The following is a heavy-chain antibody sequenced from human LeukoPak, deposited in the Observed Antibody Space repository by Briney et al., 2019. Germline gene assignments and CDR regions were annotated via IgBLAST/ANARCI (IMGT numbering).Heavy chain of an antibody. CDR2: IRQDGSDK. D-gene: IGHD6-13*01. CDR1: GFTFSSSC. Sequence: GGSLRLSCAASGFTFSSSCMNWVRQRPGKGLEWVANIRQDGSDKYYVDSVKGRFTISIDNANNSLYLQMNHLRPEDTALYYFARDRGQLITNYYFESCGQGALVTVSS. V-gene: IGHV3-7*01. J-gene: IGHJ4*02. CDR3: ARDRGQLITNYYFES.